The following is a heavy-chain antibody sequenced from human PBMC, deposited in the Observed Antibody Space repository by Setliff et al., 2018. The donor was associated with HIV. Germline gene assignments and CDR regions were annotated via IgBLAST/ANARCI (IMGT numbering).Heavy chain of an antibody. CDR2: IYYTGTT. V-gene: IGHV4-31*03. CDR3: ARVRTGDRSFDF. J-gene: IGHJ4*02. CDR1: GDSISSGSDY. Sequence: SETLSLTCTVSGDSISSGSDYWSWIRQHPWKGLEWIGYIYYTGTTYFNPSLKNRLSISVDTSKNQFSLRVTSVTAADSAVYYCARVRTGDRSFDFWGQGTLVTVSS. D-gene: IGHD1-1*01.